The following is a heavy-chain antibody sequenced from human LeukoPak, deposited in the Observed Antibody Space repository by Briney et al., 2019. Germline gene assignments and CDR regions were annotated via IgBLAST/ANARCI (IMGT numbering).Heavy chain of an antibody. CDR2: IYYSGST. J-gene: IGHJ4*02. CDR3: ARSWLQIDY. CDR1: GGSISSSSYY. Sequence: SETLSLTCTVSGGSISSSSYYWGWIRQPPGKGLEWIGSIYYSGSTYYNPSLKSRVTISVDTSKNQFSLKLSSVTAADTAVYYCARSWLQIDYWGQGTLVTVSS. D-gene: IGHD5-24*01. V-gene: IGHV4-39*01.